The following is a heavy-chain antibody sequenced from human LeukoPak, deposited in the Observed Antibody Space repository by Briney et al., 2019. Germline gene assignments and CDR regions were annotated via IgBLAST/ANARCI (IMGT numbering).Heavy chain of an antibody. CDR3: ARDPTSSFDWFDP. Sequence: SETLSLTCTVSGGSISSSRYYWGWLRQPPGTGLEWIGSNYHSGSTYYNPSLKSRVTISVDTSKNQFSLKLSSVTAADTAVYYCARDPTSSFDWFDPWGQGTLVTVSS. CDR1: GGSISSSRYY. CDR2: NYHSGST. J-gene: IGHJ5*02. V-gene: IGHV4-39*07. D-gene: IGHD6-6*01.